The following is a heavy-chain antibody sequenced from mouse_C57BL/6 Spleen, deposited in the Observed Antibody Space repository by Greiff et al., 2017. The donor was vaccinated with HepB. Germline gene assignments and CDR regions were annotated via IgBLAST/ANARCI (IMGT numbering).Heavy chain of an antibody. CDR1: GYTFTSYW. J-gene: IGHJ4*01. Sequence: QVQLQQPGAELVKPGASVKLSCKASGYTFTSYWMQWVKQRPGQGLEWIGEIDPSDSYTNYNQKFKGKATLTVDTSSSTAYMQLSSLTSEDSAVYYCARFYYYGSSHYYYAMDYWGQGTSVTVSS. CDR2: IDPSDSYT. D-gene: IGHD1-1*01. CDR3: ARFYYYGSSHYYYAMDY. V-gene: IGHV1-50*01.